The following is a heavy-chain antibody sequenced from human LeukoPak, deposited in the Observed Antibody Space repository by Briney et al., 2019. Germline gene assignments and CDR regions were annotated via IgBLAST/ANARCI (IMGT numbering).Heavy chain of an antibody. CDR3: ARVKSYMGWFDP. CDR2: IIPIFGTA. Sequence: ASVKVSCKASGCAFSSYAISWVRQAPGQGLEWMGGIIPIFGTANYAQKFQGRVTITADESTSTAYMELSSLRSEDTAVYYCARVKSYMGWFDPWGQGTLVTVSS. CDR1: GCAFSSYA. V-gene: IGHV1-69*13. J-gene: IGHJ5*02. D-gene: IGHD1-1*01.